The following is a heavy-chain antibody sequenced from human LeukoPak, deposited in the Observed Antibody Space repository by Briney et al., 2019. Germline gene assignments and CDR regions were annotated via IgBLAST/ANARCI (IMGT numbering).Heavy chain of an antibody. CDR3: ARVGSPDSENSGWKLFFDY. Sequence: GASVKVSCKASGYSFSNYGITWVRQAPGQGLECMGWISAYNGDTNYAQNFQGRLTMTTDTSTNTAYMELRSLRSDDTAVYYCARVGSPDSENSGWKLFFDYWGQGTLVTVSS. D-gene: IGHD6-19*01. J-gene: IGHJ4*02. CDR2: ISAYNGDT. V-gene: IGHV1-18*01. CDR1: GYSFSNYG.